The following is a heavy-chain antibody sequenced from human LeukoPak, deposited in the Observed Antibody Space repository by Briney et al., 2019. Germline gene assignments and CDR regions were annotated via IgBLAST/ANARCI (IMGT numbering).Heavy chain of an antibody. V-gene: IGHV4-4*02. CDR3: ARASMGDYPFHYYYYYMDV. Sequence: SETLSLTCAVSGGSISSSNWWSWVRQPPGKGLEWIGEIYHSGSTNYNPSLKSRVTISVDKSKNQFSLKLSSVTAADTAVYYCARASMGDYPFHYYYYYMDVWGKGTTVTVSS. CDR1: GGSISSSNW. CDR2: IYHSGST. D-gene: IGHD4-17*01. J-gene: IGHJ6*03.